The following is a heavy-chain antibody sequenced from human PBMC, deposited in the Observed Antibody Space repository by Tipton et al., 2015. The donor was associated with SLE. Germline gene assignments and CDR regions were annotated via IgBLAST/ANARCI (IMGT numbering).Heavy chain of an antibody. D-gene: IGHD2-15*01. Sequence: QSGAEVKKPGASVKVSCKASGYTFTSYGISWVRQAPGQGLEWMGWINPNSGGTNYAQKFQGRVTMTRDTSISTAYMELSRLRSDDAAVYYCATEIVDGFDIWGQGTMVTVSS. V-gene: IGHV1-2*02. CDR2: INPNSGGT. CDR3: ATEIVDGFDI. CDR1: GYTFTSYG. J-gene: IGHJ3*02.